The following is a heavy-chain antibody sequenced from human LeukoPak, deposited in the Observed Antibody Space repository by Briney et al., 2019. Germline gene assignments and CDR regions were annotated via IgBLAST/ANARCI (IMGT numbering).Heavy chain of an antibody. CDR1: GYTFTGYY. D-gene: IGHD3-3*01. J-gene: IGHJ3*02. V-gene: IGHV1-2*02. Sequence: GASVKVSCKASGYTFTGYYMHWVRQAPGQGLEWMGWINPNSGGTNYAQKFQGRVTMTRDTSISTAYVELSRLRSDDTAVYYCARGLRYYDFWSGPPRDAFDIWGQGTMVTVSS. CDR3: ARGLRYYDFWSGPPRDAFDI. CDR2: INPNSGGT.